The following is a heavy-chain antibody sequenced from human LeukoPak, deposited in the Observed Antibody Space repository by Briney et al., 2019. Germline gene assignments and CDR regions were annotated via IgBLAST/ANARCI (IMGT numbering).Heavy chain of an antibody. Sequence: SVKVSCKASGGTFSSYAISWVRQAPGQGLEWMGRIIPILGIANYAQKFQGRVTITADKSTSTAYMELSSLRSEDTAVYYCARDPVYDSSGYYPYWGQGTLVTVSS. V-gene: IGHV1-69*04. CDR3: ARDPVYDSSGYYPY. J-gene: IGHJ4*02. CDR1: GGTFSSYA. D-gene: IGHD3-22*01. CDR2: IIPILGIA.